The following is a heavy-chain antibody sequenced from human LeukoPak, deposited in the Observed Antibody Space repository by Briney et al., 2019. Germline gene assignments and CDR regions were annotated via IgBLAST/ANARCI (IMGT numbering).Heavy chain of an antibody. J-gene: IGHJ3*02. D-gene: IGHD3-22*01. Sequence: GGSLRLSCAASGFTFSNFAMSWVRQAPGKGLEWVSAISGAGVNTYHADSVKGRFTISIDNSKNTLYLQMNSLRAEDTAVYYCARGGRYYDSSGYSNDAFDIWGQGTMVTVSS. CDR2: ISGAGVNT. V-gene: IGHV3-23*01. CDR3: ARGGRYYDSSGYSNDAFDI. CDR1: GFTFSNFA.